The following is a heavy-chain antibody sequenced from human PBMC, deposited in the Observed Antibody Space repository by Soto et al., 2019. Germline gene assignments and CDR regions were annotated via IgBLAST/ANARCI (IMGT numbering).Heavy chain of an antibody. V-gene: IGHV4-34*01. J-gene: IGHJ4*02. CDR1: GGSFSGYY. Sequence: QVQLQQWGAGLLKPSETLSLTCAVYGGSFSGYYWSWIRQPPGKGLEWIGEINHSGSTNYNPSLKSRVTISVDTSKNRFSRKLSSVTAADTAVYYCARGRVVRGVLDYWGQGNLVTVSS. CDR3: ARGRVVRGVLDY. CDR2: INHSGST. D-gene: IGHD3-10*01.